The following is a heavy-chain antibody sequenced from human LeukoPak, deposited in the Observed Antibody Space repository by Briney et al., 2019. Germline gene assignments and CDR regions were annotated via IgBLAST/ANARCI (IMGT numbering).Heavy chain of an antibody. CDR2: ISYDGSNK. D-gene: IGHD2-2*01. V-gene: IGHV3-30*01. J-gene: IGHJ3*02. CDR3: ASGTRSTSYFDAFDI. Sequence: GGSLRLSCAASGFTFSSYAMHWVRQAPGKGPEWVAVISYDGSNKYYADSVKGRFTISRDNSKNTLYLQMNSLRAEDSAVYYCASGTRSTSYFDAFDIWGQGTMVTVSS. CDR1: GFTFSSYA.